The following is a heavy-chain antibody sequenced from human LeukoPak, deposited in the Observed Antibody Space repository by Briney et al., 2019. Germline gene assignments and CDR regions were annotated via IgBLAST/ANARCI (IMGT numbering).Heavy chain of an antibody. J-gene: IGHJ4*02. CDR3: ARHRRAYSSSSDFDY. CDR1: GYIFTNYW. CDR2: IDPSDSYT. V-gene: IGHV5-10-1*01. Sequence: GESLKISCKGSGYIFTNYWINWVRQMPGKGLEWMGRIDPSDSYTNYSPSFQGHVTISADKSISTAYLQWSSLKASDTAMYYCARHRRAYSSSSDFDYWGQGTLVTVSS. D-gene: IGHD6-6*01.